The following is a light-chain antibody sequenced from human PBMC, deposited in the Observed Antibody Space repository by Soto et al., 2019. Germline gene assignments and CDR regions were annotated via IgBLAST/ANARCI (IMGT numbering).Light chain of an antibody. CDR3: LQGTLWPST. CDR2: KVS. CDR1: PSLAYRDGNFY. J-gene: IGKJ4*01. V-gene: IGKV2-30*01. Sequence: DVVLTQSPLALAATLGQPASISCRSSPSLAYRDGNFYLNWFQQRLGQSPRRLIYKVSNRDSGVPDRFSDRGSGTDFTLKVSGVEADYVAVYDFLQGTLWPSTFGEGTKVEIK.